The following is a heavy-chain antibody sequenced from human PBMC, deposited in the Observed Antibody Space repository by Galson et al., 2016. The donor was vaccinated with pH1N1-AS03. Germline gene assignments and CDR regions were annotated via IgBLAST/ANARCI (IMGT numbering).Heavy chain of an antibody. CDR2: IYPDDSDT. Sequence: QSGAEVKKPGDSLTISCQASGYIFTSFWIGWVRQMPGKGLKWMGIIYPDDSDTRYSPSFQGQVTISADKSITTAYLQWTSLKASDTAIYYCAKRYGYYFDYWGQGTPVTVSS. CDR3: AKRYGYYFDY. V-gene: IGHV5-51*01. CDR1: GYIFTSFW. J-gene: IGHJ4*02. D-gene: IGHD2-15*01.